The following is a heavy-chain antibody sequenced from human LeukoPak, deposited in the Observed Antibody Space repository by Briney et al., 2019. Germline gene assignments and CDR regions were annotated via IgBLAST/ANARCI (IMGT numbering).Heavy chain of an antibody. D-gene: IGHD4-17*01. J-gene: IGHJ4*02. CDR2: ISTQSGNT. CDR1: GYTFTSYY. CDR3: ARGAYGDK. Sequence: AASVKVSCKAAGYTFTSYYMHWLRQAPGQGLEWMGWISTQSGNTNYAQKVQGRLTLTTDRSTNTAYMELRSLRSDDTAVYYCARGAYGDKWGQGTMVTVSS. V-gene: IGHV1-18*04.